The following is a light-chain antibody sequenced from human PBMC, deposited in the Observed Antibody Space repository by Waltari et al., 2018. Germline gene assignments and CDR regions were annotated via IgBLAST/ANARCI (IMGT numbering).Light chain of an antibody. CDR2: DFC. J-gene: IGLJ2*01. CDR3: SSYISSSTLEL. CDR1: SSDVGAYNY. Sequence: QSALTQPASVSGSPGQSITISCTGTSSDVGAYNYVSCYQQHPGKAPNLMIFDFCIRPSGVSNRFSGSKSGNTASLTISGLQAEDEADYYCSSYISSSTLELFGGGTSLTVL. V-gene: IGLV2-14*03.